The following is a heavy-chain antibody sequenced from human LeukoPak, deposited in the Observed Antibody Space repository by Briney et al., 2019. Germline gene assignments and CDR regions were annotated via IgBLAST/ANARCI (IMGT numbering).Heavy chain of an antibody. J-gene: IGHJ2*01. CDR2: IYSGGTT. Sequence: GGSLRLSCAASGFTVGTKYMNWVRQAPGKGLEWVSIIYSGGTTYYADSVKGRFTISRDTSKNTLPLQMNSLRAEDTAVYFCARVGDHFHWNLDLWGRGTLVTVSS. V-gene: IGHV3-53*01. CDR1: GFTVGTKY. D-gene: IGHD5-24*01. CDR3: ARVGDHFHWNLDL.